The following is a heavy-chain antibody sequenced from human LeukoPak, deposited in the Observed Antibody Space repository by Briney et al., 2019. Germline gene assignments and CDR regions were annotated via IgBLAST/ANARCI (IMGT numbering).Heavy chain of an antibody. J-gene: IGHJ4*02. CDR2: MSSDGSKK. D-gene: IGHD4-17*01. V-gene: IGHV3-30-3*02. Sequence: GGSLRLSRAASGFTFSRYAMHWVRQAPGKGLGWVAVMSSDGSKKYYADSVKGRFTISRDNSKNTLYLQMNSLRAEDTAVYYCAKKFTGTTVISGDYFDYWGQGTLVTVSS. CDR3: AKKFTGTTVISGDYFDY. CDR1: GFTFSRYA.